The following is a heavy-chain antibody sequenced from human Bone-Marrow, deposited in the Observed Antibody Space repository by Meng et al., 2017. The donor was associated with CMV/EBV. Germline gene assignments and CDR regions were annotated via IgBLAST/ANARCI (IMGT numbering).Heavy chain of an antibody. CDR3: ARGEGYSSSWSDPFDY. Sequence: VQVGQAGAEVKEPESAVKVPYKASGGTFSSYAISWVRQAPGQGLEWMGGIIPIFGTANYAQKFQGRVTITADESTSTAYMELSSLRSEDTAVYYCARGEGYSSSWSDPFDYWGQGTLVTVSS. CDR1: GGTFSSYA. CDR2: IIPIFGTA. J-gene: IGHJ4*02. D-gene: IGHD6-13*01. V-gene: IGHV1-69*12.